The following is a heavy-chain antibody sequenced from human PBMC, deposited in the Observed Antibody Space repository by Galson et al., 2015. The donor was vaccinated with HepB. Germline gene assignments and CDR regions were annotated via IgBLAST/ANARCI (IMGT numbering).Heavy chain of an antibody. V-gene: IGHV3-23*01. D-gene: IGHD6-13*01. CDR1: GFTFSSYA. CDR2: ISGSGGST. J-gene: IGHJ4*02. CDR3: AKWLAAAGGPLGYFDY. Sequence: SLRLSCAASGFTFSSYAMSWVRQAPGKGLEWVSAISGSGGSTYYADSVKGRFIISRDNSKNTLYLQMNSLRAEDTAVYYCAKWLAAAGGPLGYFDYWGQGTLVTVSS.